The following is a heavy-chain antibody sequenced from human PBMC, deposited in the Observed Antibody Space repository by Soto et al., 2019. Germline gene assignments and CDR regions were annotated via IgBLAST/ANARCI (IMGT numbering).Heavy chain of an antibody. D-gene: IGHD6-13*01. Sequence: PSETLSLTCAVYGGSFSGYYWSWIRQPPGKGLEWIGEINHSGSTNYNPSLKSRVTISVDTSKNQFSLKLSSVTAADTAVYYCARGTGYRRSWYTLRWFDPWGQGTLVTVSS. V-gene: IGHV4-34*01. J-gene: IGHJ5*02. CDR1: GGSFSGYY. CDR3: ARGTGYRRSWYTLRWFDP. CDR2: INHSGST.